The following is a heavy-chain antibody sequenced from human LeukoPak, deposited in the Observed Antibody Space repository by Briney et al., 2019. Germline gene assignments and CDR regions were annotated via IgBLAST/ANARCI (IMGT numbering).Heavy chain of an antibody. CDR1: GGSISSGGYY. V-gene: IGHV4-31*03. D-gene: IGHD2-2*01. Sequence: SETLSLTCTVSGGSISSGGYYWSWIRQHPGKGLEWIGYIYYSGSTYYNPSLKSRVTISVDTSKNQFSLKLSSVTAADTAVYYCAGLKYCSSSSCYYYYGMDVWGQGTTVTVSS. J-gene: IGHJ6*02. CDR3: AGLKYCSSSSCYYYYGMDV. CDR2: IYYSGST.